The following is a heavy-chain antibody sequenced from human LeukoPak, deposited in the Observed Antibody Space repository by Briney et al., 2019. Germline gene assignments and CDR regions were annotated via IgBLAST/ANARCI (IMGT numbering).Heavy chain of an antibody. Sequence: SETLSLTCTVSGGSISSSTYYWGWIRQPPGKGLEWIGSIYYSGTTYYNPSLKSRLTISVDTSKNQFSLKLSSVAAADTAAYYSARRGYCSSTSCYECWFDPWGRGNLVIVSA. V-gene: IGHV4-39*01. CDR2: IYYSGTT. CDR1: GGSISSSTYY. CDR3: ARRGYCSSTSCYECWFDP. J-gene: IGHJ5*02. D-gene: IGHD2-2*01.